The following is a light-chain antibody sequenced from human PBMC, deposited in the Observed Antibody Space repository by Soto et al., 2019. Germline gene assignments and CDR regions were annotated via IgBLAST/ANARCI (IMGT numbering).Light chain of an antibody. CDR2: GAS. CDR3: QQYGSSPLT. V-gene: IGKV3-20*01. CDR1: QSVISY. Sequence: EIVLTQSPAILSVSPGERATLSCRASQSVISYLAWYQQKPGQAPRLLIYGASSRATGIPDRFSGSGSGTDFTLTISRLEPEDFAVYYCQQYGSSPLTFGGGTKVDIK. J-gene: IGKJ4*01.